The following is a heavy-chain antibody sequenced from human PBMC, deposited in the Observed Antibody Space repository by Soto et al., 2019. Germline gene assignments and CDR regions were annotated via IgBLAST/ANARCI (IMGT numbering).Heavy chain of an antibody. CDR1: GFTVSSNY. V-gene: IGHV3-7*03. CDR2: IKQDGSEK. CDR3: ARDAAELRYFDWLPTSGMDV. D-gene: IGHD3-9*01. Sequence: EVQLVESGGGLIQPGGSLRLSCAASGFTVSSNYMSWVRQAPGKGLEWVANIKQDGSEKYYVDSVKGRFTISRDNAKNSLYLQMNSLRAEDTAVYYCARDAAELRYFDWLPTSGMDVWGQGTTVTVSS. J-gene: IGHJ6*02.